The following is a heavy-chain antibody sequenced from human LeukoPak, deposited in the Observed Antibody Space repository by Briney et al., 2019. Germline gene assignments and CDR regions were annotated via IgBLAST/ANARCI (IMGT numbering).Heavy chain of an antibody. J-gene: IGHJ3*02. CDR1: GFTFSSYS. CDR2: ISSSSSYI. D-gene: IGHD6-19*01. CDR3: ARGSSGWSPAHAFDI. V-gene: IGHV3-21*01. Sequence: GGSLRLSCAASGFTFSSYSMNWLRQAPGKGLEWVSSISSSSSYIYYADSVKGRFTISRDNAKNSLYLQMNSLRAEDTAVYYCARGSSGWSPAHAFDIWGQGTMVTVSS.